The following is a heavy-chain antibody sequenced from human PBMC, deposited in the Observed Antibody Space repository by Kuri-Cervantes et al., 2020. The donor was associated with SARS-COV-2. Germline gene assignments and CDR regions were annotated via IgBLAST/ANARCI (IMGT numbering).Heavy chain of an antibody. V-gene: IGHV4-59*08. D-gene: IGHD3-22*01. CDR2: IYYSGST. Sequence: SETLSLTCTVSGGSISSYYWSWIRQPPGKGLEWIGYIYYSGSTNYNPSLKSRVTISVDTSKNQFSLKLSSVTAADTAMYYCARQGSDLSSGYYYVVDYWGQGTLVTVSS. CDR1: GGSISSYY. CDR3: ARQGSDLSSGYYYVVDY. J-gene: IGHJ4*02.